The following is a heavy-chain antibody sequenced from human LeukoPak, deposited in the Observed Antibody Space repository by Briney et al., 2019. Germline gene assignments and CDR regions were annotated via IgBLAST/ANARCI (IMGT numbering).Heavy chain of an antibody. V-gene: IGHV3-23*01. CDR2: INSGGST. CDR3: AKDWPSEWQQLPDYDAFDI. CDR1: GFTFSTYA. Sequence: GGSLRLSCAASGFTFSTYAMSWVRQAPGKGLEWVSAINSGGSTYYAASLKGRLTISRDNSKNTLYLQRNSLRADDTAVYYCAKDWPSEWQQLPDYDAFDIWGQGTMVTVSS. J-gene: IGHJ3*02. D-gene: IGHD6-13*01.